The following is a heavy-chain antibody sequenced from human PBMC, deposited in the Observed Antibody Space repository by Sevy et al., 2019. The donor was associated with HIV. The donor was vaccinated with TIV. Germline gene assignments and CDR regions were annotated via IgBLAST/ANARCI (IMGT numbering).Heavy chain of an antibody. CDR3: VRAIAVAGSF. D-gene: IGHD6-13*01. Sequence: GGSLRLSCAASGFTLNSYWMSWVRQAPGKGLEWVANINQDGSVKYYVDSVKGRFTISRDNARNSLYLRMNSLRAEDTALYYCVRAIAVAGSFWGQGTLVTVSS. CDR1: GFTLNSYW. CDR2: INQDGSVK. V-gene: IGHV3-7*01. J-gene: IGHJ4*02.